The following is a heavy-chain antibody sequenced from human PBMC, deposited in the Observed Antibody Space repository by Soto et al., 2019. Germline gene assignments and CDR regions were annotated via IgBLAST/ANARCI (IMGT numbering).Heavy chain of an antibody. Sequence: EVQLVESGGGLVKPGGSLRLSCAASGFTFSNAWMNWVRQAPGKGLEWVGRIKSKTDGGTTDYAAPVKGRFTISRDDSKNTLYLQMNSLKTEDTAVYYCTTTTAGDYDILTGYSQYYYYYGMDVWGQGTTVTVSS. J-gene: IGHJ6*02. CDR3: TTTTAGDYDILTGYSQYYYYYGMDV. D-gene: IGHD3-9*01. CDR2: IKSKTDGGTT. CDR1: GFTFSNAW. V-gene: IGHV3-15*07.